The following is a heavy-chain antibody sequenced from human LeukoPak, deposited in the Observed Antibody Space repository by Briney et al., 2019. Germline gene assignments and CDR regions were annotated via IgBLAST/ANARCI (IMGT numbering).Heavy chain of an antibody. CDR3: ARPGSYYYDSSGYPY. D-gene: IGHD3-22*01. J-gene: IGHJ4*02. CDR1: GGSFSGYY. CDR2: INHSGST. Sequence: SETLSLTCAVYGGSFSGYYWSWIRQPPGKGLEWIGEINHSGSTNYNPSLKSRVTISVDTSKNQFSLKLSSVTAADTAVYYCARPGSYYYDSSGYPYWGQGTLVTVSS. V-gene: IGHV4-34*01.